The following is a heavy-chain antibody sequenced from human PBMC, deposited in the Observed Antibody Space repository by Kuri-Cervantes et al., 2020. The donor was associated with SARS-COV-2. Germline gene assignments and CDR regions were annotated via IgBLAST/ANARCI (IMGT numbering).Heavy chain of an antibody. Sequence: GESLKISCAASGFTFSSYSMNWVRQAPGKGLEWVSSISSSSSYIYYADSVKGRFTISRDNAKNSLYLQMNSLRAEDTAVYYCARDLGSGYSYGLELYYYYGMDVWGQGTTVTVSS. CDR2: ISSSSSYI. J-gene: IGHJ6*02. CDR3: ARDLGSGYSYGLELYYYYGMDV. V-gene: IGHV3-21*01. D-gene: IGHD5-18*01. CDR1: GFTFSSYS.